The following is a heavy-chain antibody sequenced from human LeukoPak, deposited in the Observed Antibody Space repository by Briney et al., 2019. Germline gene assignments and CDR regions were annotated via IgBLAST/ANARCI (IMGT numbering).Heavy chain of an antibody. CDR2: LYPGDSDT. J-gene: IGHJ6*03. V-gene: IGHV5-51*01. CDR1: GYSFTSYW. D-gene: IGHD6-13*01. Sequence: GESLKISCKGSGYSFTSYWIGWVRQMPGKGLEWMGILYPGDSDTRYSPSFQGQVTISADKSISTAYLQWSSLKASDTAMYYCARQGVAAAGTYNYYYMDVWGKGTTVTVSS. CDR3: ARQGVAAAGTYNYYYMDV.